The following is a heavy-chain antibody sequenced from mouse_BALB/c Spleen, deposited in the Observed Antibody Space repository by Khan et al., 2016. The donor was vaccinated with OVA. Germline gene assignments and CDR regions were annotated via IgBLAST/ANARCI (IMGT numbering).Heavy chain of an antibody. D-gene: IGHD1-1*01. Sequence: EVELVESGGGLVQPGGSRKLSCAASGFSFSSYGMHWVRQAPERGLEWVAYISGDSNTIYYADTVKGRFNISRDKPRNTLFLQMTSLMSEDTAMYYCATSYFYGYYIDYWGPGTTLTVSS. CDR2: ISGDSNTI. V-gene: IGHV5-17*02. J-gene: IGHJ2*01. CDR1: GFSFSSYG. CDR3: ATSYFYGYYIDY.